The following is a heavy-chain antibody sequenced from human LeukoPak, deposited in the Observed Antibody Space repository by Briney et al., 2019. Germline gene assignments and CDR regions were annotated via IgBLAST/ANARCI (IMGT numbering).Heavy chain of an antibody. CDR1: GGTFSSYA. Sequence: GASVKVSCKASGGTFSSYAISWVRQAPGQGLEWMGGIIPIFGTANYAQKFQGRVTITTDESTSTAYMGLSSLRSEDTAVYYCARGEYSSTSRANYYYYYMDVWGKGTTVTVSS. CDR2: IIPIFGTA. D-gene: IGHD6-6*01. J-gene: IGHJ6*03. V-gene: IGHV1-69*05. CDR3: ARGEYSSTSRANYYYYYMDV.